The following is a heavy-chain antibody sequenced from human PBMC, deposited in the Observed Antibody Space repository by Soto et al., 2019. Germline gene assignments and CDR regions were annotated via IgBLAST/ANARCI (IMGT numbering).Heavy chain of an antibody. CDR3: AKEPAAAGTKSGTNYYYYGMDV. V-gene: IGHV3-30*18. Sequence: QEQLVESGGGVVQPGRSLRLSCAASGFTFSSYGMHWVRQAPGKGLEWVAVISYDGSNKYYADSVKGRFTISRDNSKNTLYLQMNSLRAEDTAVYYCAKEPAAAGTKSGTNYYYYGMDVWGQGTTVTVSS. D-gene: IGHD6-13*01. CDR2: ISYDGSNK. J-gene: IGHJ6*02. CDR1: GFTFSSYG.